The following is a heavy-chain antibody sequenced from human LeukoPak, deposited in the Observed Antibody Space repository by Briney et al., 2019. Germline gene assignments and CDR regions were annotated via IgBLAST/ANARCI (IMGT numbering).Heavy chain of an antibody. V-gene: IGHV1-2*02. D-gene: IGHD4-11*01. CDR3: ATPLHPGYYYYMDV. Sequence: ASLKVSCKASGYTFTGYYMNWVRQAPGQGLEWMGWINPNSGGTNYAQKFQGRVTMTRDTSISTAYMELSRLRSDDTAVYYCATPLHPGYYYYMDVWGKGTTVTVSS. CDR2: INPNSGGT. J-gene: IGHJ6*03. CDR1: GYTFTGYY.